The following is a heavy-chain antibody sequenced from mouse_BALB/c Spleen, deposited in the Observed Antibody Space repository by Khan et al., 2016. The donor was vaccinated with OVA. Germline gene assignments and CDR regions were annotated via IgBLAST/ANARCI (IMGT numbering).Heavy chain of an antibody. CDR1: GYSFTGYF. CDR2: INPHIGET. CDR3: ARTYGSDFDN. J-gene: IGHJ2*01. Sequence: VQLKESGPELVKPGASVKISCKASGYSFTGYFMNWVKQSHGKSLEWIGRINPHIGETFYNQKFKGKATLTVDESSSTVHMELRSLASEDAAVYYCARTYGSDFDNWGQGTTRTVSS. D-gene: IGHD1-1*01. V-gene: IGHV1-20*02.